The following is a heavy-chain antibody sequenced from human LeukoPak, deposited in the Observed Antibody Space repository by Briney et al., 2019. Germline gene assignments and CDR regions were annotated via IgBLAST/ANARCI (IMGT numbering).Heavy chain of an antibody. V-gene: IGHV4-34*01. CDR2: INHSGST. Sequence: SETLSLTCAVSGGSFSGYYWSWIRQPPGKGLEWIGEINHSGSTNYNPSLKSRVTISVDTSKHQFSLKLSSVTAADTAVYYFARGPSSSWYPRFDYWGQGTLVTVSS. J-gene: IGHJ4*02. D-gene: IGHD6-13*01. CDR3: ARGPSSSWYPRFDY. CDR1: GGSFSGYY.